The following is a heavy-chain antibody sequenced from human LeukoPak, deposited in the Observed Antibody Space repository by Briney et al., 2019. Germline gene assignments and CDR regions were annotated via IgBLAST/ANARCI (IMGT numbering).Heavy chain of an antibody. CDR2: INHSGST. CDR3: ARVFYYDSSGYDDY. V-gene: IGHV4-34*01. J-gene: IGHJ4*02. CDR1: GGSFSGYY. Sequence: SETLSLTCAVYGGSFSGYYWSWIRQPLGEGLEWIGEINHSGSTNCNPSLKSRVTISVDTSKNQFSLKLSSVTAADTAVYYCARVFYYDSSGYDDYWGQGTLVTVSS. D-gene: IGHD3-22*01.